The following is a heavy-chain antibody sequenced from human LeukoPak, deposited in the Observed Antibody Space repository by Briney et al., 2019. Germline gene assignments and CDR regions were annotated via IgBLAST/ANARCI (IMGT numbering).Heavy chain of an antibody. J-gene: IGHJ4*02. Sequence: AGGSLRLSCTASGFTFSNYGMHWVRQAPGRGLEWVAFIRYDGSNKYYADSVKGRFTISRDNSKNTLYLQMNSLRAEDTAVYYCAKGPVWAYYVEGPLDYWGQGTLVTVSS. CDR1: GFTFSNYG. CDR3: AKGPVWAYYVEGPLDY. V-gene: IGHV3-30*02. D-gene: IGHD3-3*01. CDR2: IRYDGSNK.